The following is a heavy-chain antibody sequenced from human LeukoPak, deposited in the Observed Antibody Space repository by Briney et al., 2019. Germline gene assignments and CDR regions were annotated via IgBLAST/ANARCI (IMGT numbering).Heavy chain of an antibody. CDR2: ISSSSSYI. CDR1: GFTFSSYS. CDR3: ARDSSGWYHDY. V-gene: IGHV3-21*01. D-gene: IGHD6-19*01. J-gene: IGHJ4*02. Sequence: GGSLRLSCAASGFTFSSYSMNWIRQAPGKGLEWFSSISSSSSYIYYADSVKGRFTISRDNAKNSLYLQMNSLRAEDTAVYYCARDSSGWYHDYWGQGTLVTVSS.